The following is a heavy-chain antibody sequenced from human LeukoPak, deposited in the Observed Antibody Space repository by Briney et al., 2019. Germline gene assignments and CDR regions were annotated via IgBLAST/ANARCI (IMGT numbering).Heavy chain of an antibody. D-gene: IGHD6-13*01. J-gene: IGHJ4*02. CDR1: GGTFSSYA. CDR3: ARDPSIAAAAAPFDY. V-gene: IGHV1-69*10. Sequence: ASVSVSCKASGGTFSSYAISWVRQAPGQGVEWMGRIIPILGIANYAQKFQGRVTITADKSTSTAYMELSSLRSEDTAVYYCARDPSIAAAAAPFDYWGQGTLVTVSS. CDR2: IIPILGIA.